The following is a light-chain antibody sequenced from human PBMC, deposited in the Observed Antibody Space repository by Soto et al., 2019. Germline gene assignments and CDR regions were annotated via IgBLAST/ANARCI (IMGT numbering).Light chain of an antibody. CDR3: QQYDSSPSFT. J-gene: IGKJ3*01. CDR2: GAS. Sequence: EIVLTQSPGTLSLSPGERATLSCRASQSVSSSYLAWYQQRPGQAPRLLIYGASGRATGIPDRFSGSGSGTDFTLTISRLEPEDFAVYYCQQYDSSPSFTCGPGTKVDIK. V-gene: IGKV3-20*01. CDR1: QSVSSSY.